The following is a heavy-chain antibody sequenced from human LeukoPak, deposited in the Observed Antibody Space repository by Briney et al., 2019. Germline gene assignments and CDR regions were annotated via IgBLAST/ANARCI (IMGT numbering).Heavy chain of an antibody. Sequence: GEALKISCKGSGYSFTSYWIGWVRQMPGKGLEWMGIIYPGDSDTRYSPSFQGQVTISADKSISTAYLQWSSLKASDTAMYYCATTKYYYDSSGYPTGAFDIWGQGTMVTVSS. CDR1: GYSFTSYW. J-gene: IGHJ3*02. CDR3: ATTKYYYDSSGYPTGAFDI. V-gene: IGHV5-51*01. D-gene: IGHD3-22*01. CDR2: IYPGDSDT.